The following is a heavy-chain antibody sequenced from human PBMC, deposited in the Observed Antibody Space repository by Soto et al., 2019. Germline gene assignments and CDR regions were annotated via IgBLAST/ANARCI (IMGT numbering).Heavy chain of an antibody. CDR3: ASLFRYSSSWLRGVYYFDY. Sequence: QLQLQESGPGLVKPSETLSLTCTVSGGSISSSSYYWGWIRQPPGKGLEWIGSIYYSGSTYYNPSLKSRVTISVDTSKNQFSLKLSSVTAADTAVYYCASLFRYSSSWLRGVYYFDYWGQGTLVTVSS. D-gene: IGHD6-13*01. CDR2: IYYSGST. V-gene: IGHV4-39*01. J-gene: IGHJ4*02. CDR1: GGSISSSSYY.